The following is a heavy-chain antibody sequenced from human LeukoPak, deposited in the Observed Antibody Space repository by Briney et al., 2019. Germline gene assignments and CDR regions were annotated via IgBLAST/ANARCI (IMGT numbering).Heavy chain of an antibody. Sequence: PGGSLRLSCAASGFTFSSYSMNWVRQAPGKGLEWVSYISSSSSTIYYADSVKGRFTISRDNAKNSLYLQMNSLRAEDTAVYYCASEWELRGGFWGRGTLVTVSS. V-gene: IGHV3-48*01. CDR3: ASEWELRGGF. D-gene: IGHD1-26*01. CDR1: GFTFSSYS. J-gene: IGHJ4*02. CDR2: ISSSSSTI.